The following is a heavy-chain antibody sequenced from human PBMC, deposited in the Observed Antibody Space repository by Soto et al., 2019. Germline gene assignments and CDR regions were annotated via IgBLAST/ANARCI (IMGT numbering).Heavy chain of an antibody. D-gene: IGHD6-6*01. CDR3: ARQVGRPQNRFNI. V-gene: IGHV3-23*01. Sequence: EVQLLDSGGGLVQPGGSLRLACAASGFTFSSYAMGWVRQAPGKGLEWVSYITASGGSTYYADSVKGRFTISRDNTKNRLYLQLNSLRAEDTALYYCARQVGRPQNRFNIWGQGTIVTVSS. J-gene: IGHJ1*01. CDR2: ITASGGST. CDR1: GFTFSSYA.